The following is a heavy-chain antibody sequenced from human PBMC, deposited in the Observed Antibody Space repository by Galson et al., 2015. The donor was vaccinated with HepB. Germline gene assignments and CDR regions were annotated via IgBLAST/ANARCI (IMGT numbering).Heavy chain of an antibody. J-gene: IGHJ4*02. CDR2: ITFRGEST. Sequence: SLRLSCAASGFMFTNFAMAWVRQAPGKGLEWVSSITFRGESTYYADSVKGRFTISRDKSTNTLFLQVNSLRAEDTAVYFCAKVWDMSVTVPRRPYYFDNWGQGTLVTVSS. D-gene: IGHD1-26*01. V-gene: IGHV3-23*01. CDR1: GFMFTNFA. CDR3: AKVWDMSVTVPRRPYYFDN.